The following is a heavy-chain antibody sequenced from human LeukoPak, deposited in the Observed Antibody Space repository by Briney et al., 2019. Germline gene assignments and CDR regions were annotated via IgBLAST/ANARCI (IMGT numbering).Heavy chain of an antibody. J-gene: IGHJ4*02. CDR2: IYYSGST. V-gene: IGHV4-31*03. CDR3: ARDSSGYDHFDY. Sequence: SETLSLTCTVSGGSISSGGYYWSWIRQHPGKGLEWIGYIYYSGSTYYNPSLKSRVTISVDTSKNQFSLRLSSVTAADTAVYYCARDSSGYDHFDYWGQGTLVTVSS. D-gene: IGHD5-12*01. CDR1: GGSISSGGYY.